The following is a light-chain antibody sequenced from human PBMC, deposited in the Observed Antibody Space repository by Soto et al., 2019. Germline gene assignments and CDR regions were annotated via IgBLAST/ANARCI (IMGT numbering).Light chain of an antibody. V-gene: IGKV3-15*01. CDR2: GAS. CDR1: QSVSSN. CDR3: QQYHTDWT. Sequence: EMVMTQSPDTLSVTSGERATLSCRASQSVSSNLAWYQQKPGQAPRLLIYGASTRATGIPARFSGSGSGTEFTRTISSLQADDYATFYCQQYHTDWTCGQGTKVDTK. J-gene: IGKJ1*01.